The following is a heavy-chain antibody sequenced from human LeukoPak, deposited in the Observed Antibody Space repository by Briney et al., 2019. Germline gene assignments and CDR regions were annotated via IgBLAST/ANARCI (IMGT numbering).Heavy chain of an antibody. CDR3: ARDHSGSQHWFDP. J-gene: IGHJ5*02. CDR2: INPSGGST. Sequence: GASVKVSCKASGYTFTSYYIHWVRQAPGQGLEWMGIINPSGGSTTFAQNFQGRVTMTRDTSTSTVYMELSSLRSEDTAVYYCARDHSGSQHWFDPWGQGTLVTVSS. V-gene: IGHV1-46*01. D-gene: IGHD1-26*01. CDR1: GYTFTSYY.